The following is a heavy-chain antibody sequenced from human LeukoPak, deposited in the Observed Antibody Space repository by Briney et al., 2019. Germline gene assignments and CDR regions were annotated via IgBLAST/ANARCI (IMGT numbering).Heavy chain of an antibody. Sequence: SSETLSLTCAVSGYSISSGYYWGWIWQPPGKGLEWIGSIYYSGSTYYNPSLKSRVTISVDTSKNQFSLKLSSVTAADTAVYYCARDTTDNWNYFHYYYYMDVWGKGTTATVSS. CDR1: GYSISSGYY. D-gene: IGHD1-7*01. J-gene: IGHJ6*03. V-gene: IGHV4-38-2*02. CDR2: IYYSGST. CDR3: ARDTTDNWNYFHYYYYMDV.